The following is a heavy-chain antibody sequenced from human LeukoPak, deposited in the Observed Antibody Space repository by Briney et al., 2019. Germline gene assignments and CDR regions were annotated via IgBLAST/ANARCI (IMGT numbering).Heavy chain of an antibody. D-gene: IGHD3-10*01. Sequence: SQTLSLTCGVSGGSISFYYWSWIRQPPGKGLEWIGYIYYSGSTNYNPSLKSRVTISVDTSKNQFSLKLSSVTAADTAVYYCAARRITMVRGVPPPFEYWGQGTLVTVSS. CDR2: IYYSGST. CDR3: AARRITMVRGVPPPFEY. J-gene: IGHJ4*02. CDR1: GGSISFYY. V-gene: IGHV4-59*01.